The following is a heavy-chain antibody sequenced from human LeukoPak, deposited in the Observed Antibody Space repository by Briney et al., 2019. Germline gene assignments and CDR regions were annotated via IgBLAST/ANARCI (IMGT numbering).Heavy chain of an antibody. CDR2: ISSDGGST. CDR1: GFTFSDYA. D-gene: IGHD4-17*01. V-gene: IGHV3-64*01. CDR3: ARVGDYTAFDI. J-gene: IGHJ3*02. Sequence: PGGSLRLSCAASGFTFSDYAVHWVRQAPGKGLEYVSAISSDGGSTYYANSVEGRFTISRDNSKNTLYLQMGCLRAEDMAVFYCARVGDYTAFDIWGQGTLVTVSS.